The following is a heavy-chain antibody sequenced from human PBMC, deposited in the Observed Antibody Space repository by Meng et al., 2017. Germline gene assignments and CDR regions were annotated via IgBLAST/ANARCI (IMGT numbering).Heavy chain of an antibody. CDR2: IILILGIA. CDR1: GGTFSSYT. J-gene: IGHJ4*02. Sequence: SVKVSCKASGGTFSSYTISWVRQAPGQGLEWMGRIILILGIANYAQKFQGRVTITADKSTSTAYMELSSLRSEDTAVYYCARDRVYYYGSGSYYYFDYWGQGTMVTVSS. CDR3: ARDRVYYYGSGSYYYFDY. D-gene: IGHD3-10*01. V-gene: IGHV1-69*04.